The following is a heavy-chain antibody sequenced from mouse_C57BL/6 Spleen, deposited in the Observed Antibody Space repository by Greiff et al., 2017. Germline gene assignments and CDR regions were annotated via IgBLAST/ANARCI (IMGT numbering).Heavy chain of an antibody. J-gene: IGHJ4*01. CDR3: AREGLPGGAMDY. V-gene: IGHV1-54*01. CDR1: GYAFTNYL. D-gene: IGHD2-4*01. Sequence: VKLMESGAELVRPGTSVKVSCKASGYAFTNYLIEWVKQRPGQGLEWIGVINPGSGGTNYNEKFKGKATLTADKSSSTAYMQLSSLTSEDSAVYFCAREGLPGGAMDYWGQGTSVTVSS. CDR2: INPGSGGT.